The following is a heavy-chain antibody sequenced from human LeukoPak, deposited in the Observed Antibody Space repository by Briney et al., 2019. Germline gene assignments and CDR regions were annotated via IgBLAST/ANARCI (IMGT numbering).Heavy chain of an antibody. CDR2: IKQDGSET. CDR1: GFTFSSHW. Sequence: GGSLRLSCAASGFTFSSHWMGWVRQAPGKGLEWVANIKQDGSETYYVDSVKGRFTISRDNAKSSLCLQMNSLRAKDTAVYYCARVAATGFDDYWGQGTLVTVSS. V-gene: IGHV3-7*01. J-gene: IGHJ4*02. D-gene: IGHD6-13*01. CDR3: ARVAATGFDDY.